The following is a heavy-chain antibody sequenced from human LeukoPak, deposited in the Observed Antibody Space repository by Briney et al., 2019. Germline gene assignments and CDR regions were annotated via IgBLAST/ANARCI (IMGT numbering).Heavy chain of an antibody. J-gene: IGHJ4*02. V-gene: IGHV1-2*02. CDR3: ARGPGAHGYFDY. Sequence: ASVKVSCKASGYTFTGYYMHWVRQAPGQGLEWMGWINPNSGGTNYAQKFQGRVTMTRDTSISTAYMELSGLRSDDTAVYHCARGPGAHGYFDYWGQGTLVTVSS. CDR1: GYTFTGYY. D-gene: IGHD7-27*01. CDR2: INPNSGGT.